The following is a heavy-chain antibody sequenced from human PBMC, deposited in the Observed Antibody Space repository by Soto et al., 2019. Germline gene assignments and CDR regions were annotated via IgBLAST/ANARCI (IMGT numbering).Heavy chain of an antibody. V-gene: IGHV4-59*01. D-gene: IGHD3-3*01. CDR1: GGSISSYY. CDR2: IYYSGST. CDR3: ARPYDFLSGYPDAFDI. J-gene: IGHJ3*02. Sequence: SETLSLTCTVSGGSISSYYWSWIRQPPGKGLEWIGYIYYSGSTNYNRSLKSRVTISVDTSKNQFSLKLSSVTAADTAVYYCARPYDFLSGYPDAFDIWGQGTMVTVS.